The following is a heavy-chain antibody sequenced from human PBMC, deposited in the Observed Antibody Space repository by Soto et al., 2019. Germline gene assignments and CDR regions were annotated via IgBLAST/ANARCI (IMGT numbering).Heavy chain of an antibody. CDR2: IIPIFDIT. J-gene: IGHJ6*02. CDR3: ARPDEGGYSSNHHYYYALDV. Sequence: QVQLVQSGAEVKKPGSSVKVSCKASGGTFRSYSISWVRQAPGQGLEWMGGIIPIFDITKYAQKFQGRVTITEEESTSTAYMELSSLGSDDTAVYYCARPDEGGYSSNHHYYYALDVRGQGTTVTV. V-gene: IGHV1-69*01. D-gene: IGHD3-22*01. CDR1: GGTFRSYS.